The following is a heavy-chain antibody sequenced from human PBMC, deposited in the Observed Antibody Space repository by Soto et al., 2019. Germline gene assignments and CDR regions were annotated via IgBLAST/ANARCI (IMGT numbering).Heavy chain of an antibody. J-gene: IGHJ4*02. CDR3: VRQGGVCFDT. D-gene: IGHD2-8*02. CDR1: SGSISSGTW. V-gene: IGHV4-4*02. Sequence: QVQLQESGPGLVKPSGTISLTCVVSSGSISSGTWWSWVRKPPGKGLERIGHVADTGSTIYNPSLRSRVTISIDKSTSQFSLSLSSVAPADTALYNCVRQGGVCFDTWGQGTLVTVSA. CDR2: VADTGST.